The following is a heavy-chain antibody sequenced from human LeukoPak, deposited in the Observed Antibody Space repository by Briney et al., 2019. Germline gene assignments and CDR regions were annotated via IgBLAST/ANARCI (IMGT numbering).Heavy chain of an antibody. J-gene: IGHJ5*02. D-gene: IGHD3-10*01. CDR3: ARPLRVTMIRGAAFRASSDFDP. Sequence: ASVKVSCKASGYTFTSYDIHWVRQAPGQGLEWMGWINPNTGGTKYAQRFQDRVTMTRDTSISTAYMEVSRLRYDDTAVYYCARPLRVTMIRGAAFRASSDFDPWGQGTLVTVSS. CDR2: INPNTGGT. V-gene: IGHV1-2*02. CDR1: GYTFTSYD.